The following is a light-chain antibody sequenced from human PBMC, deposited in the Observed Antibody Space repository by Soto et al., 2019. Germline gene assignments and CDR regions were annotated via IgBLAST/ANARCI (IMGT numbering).Light chain of an antibody. V-gene: IGKV1-5*03. CDR3: QQEGSLFT. Sequence: DIQMTQSPSTLSASVGDRVTITCRASQSISSWLAWYQQKSGKAPKLLIYKASNLESGVPSRFSGSGSGTEFTLTISSLQPGDSGTYYCQQEGSLFTFGQGTKLEIK. J-gene: IGKJ2*01. CDR1: QSISSW. CDR2: KAS.